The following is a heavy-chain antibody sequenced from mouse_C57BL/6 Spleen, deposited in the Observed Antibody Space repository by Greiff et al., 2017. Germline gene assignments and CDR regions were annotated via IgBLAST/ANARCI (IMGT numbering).Heavy chain of an antibody. V-gene: IGHV14-2*01. CDR3: SRNYYGSSSWYFDV. D-gene: IGHD1-1*01. CDR1: GFNIKDYY. J-gene: IGHJ1*03. Sequence: EVKLVESGAELVKPGASVKLSCTASGFNIKDYYMHWVKQRTEQGLEWIGRIDPEDGETKYAPNFQGKATITADTSSNTAYLQLSSLTSEDTAVYYWSRNYYGSSSWYFDVWGTGTTVTVSS. CDR2: IDPEDGET.